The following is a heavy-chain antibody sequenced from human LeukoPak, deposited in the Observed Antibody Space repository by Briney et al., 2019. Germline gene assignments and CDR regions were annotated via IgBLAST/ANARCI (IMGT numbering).Heavy chain of an antibody. CDR2: IYNGGST. CDR3: ARVIVTGYYDAFDI. CDR1: GFTVSSNY. V-gene: IGHV3-53*01. Sequence: PGGSLRLSCAASGFTVSSNYMSWVRQAPGKGLEWVSVIYNGGSTHYADSVKGRFTFSRDNSKNTLYLQVNSLRAEDTAVYYRARVIVTGYYDAFDIWGQGTMVTVSS. J-gene: IGHJ3*02. D-gene: IGHD3-9*01.